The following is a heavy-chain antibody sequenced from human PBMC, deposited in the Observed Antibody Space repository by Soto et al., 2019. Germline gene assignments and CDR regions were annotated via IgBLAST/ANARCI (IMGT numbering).Heavy chain of an antibody. CDR1: GGSVSSGSYY. Sequence: ASETLSLTCTVSGGSVSSGSYYWSWIRQPPGKGLEWIGYIYYSGSTNYNPSLKSRVTISVDTSKNQFSLKLSSVTAADTAVYYCARVVSITGTTDLDYWGQGTLVTVSS. V-gene: IGHV4-61*01. CDR2: IYYSGST. J-gene: IGHJ4*02. CDR3: ARVVSITGTTDLDY. D-gene: IGHD1-20*01.